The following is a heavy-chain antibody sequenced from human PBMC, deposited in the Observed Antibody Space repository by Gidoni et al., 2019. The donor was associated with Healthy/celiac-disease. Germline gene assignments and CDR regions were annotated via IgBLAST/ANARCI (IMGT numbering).Heavy chain of an antibody. CDR1: VSSNY. Sequence: VSSNYMSWVRQAPGKGLEWVSVIYSGGSTYYADSVKGRFTISRDNSKNTLYLQMNSLRAEDTAVYYCARTGITMVRGVTYWGQGTLVTVSS. J-gene: IGHJ4*02. V-gene: IGHV3-53*01. CDR3: ARTGITMVRGVTY. D-gene: IGHD3-10*01. CDR2: IYSGGST.